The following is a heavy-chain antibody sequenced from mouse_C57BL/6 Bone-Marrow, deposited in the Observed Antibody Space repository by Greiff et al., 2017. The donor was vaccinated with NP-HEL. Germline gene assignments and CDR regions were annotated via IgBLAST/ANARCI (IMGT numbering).Heavy chain of an antibody. V-gene: IGHV1-53*01. CDR1: GYTFTSYW. J-gene: IGHJ1*03. D-gene: IGHD1-1*01. CDR3: ARPLLLHWYFDV. CDR2: INPSNGGT. Sequence: QVQLQQPGTELVKPGASVKLSCNASGYTFTSYWMHWVKQMPGQGLEWIGNINPSNGGTNYNEKFKSKATLTVDKSSSTAYMQLSSLTSEDSAVYYCARPLLLHWYFDVWGTGTTVTVSS.